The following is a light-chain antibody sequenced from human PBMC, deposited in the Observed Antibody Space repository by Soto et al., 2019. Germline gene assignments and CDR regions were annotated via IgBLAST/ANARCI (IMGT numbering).Light chain of an antibody. V-gene: IGLV2-14*01. J-gene: IGLJ1*01. CDR2: EVT. Sequence: QSALIQPASVSGSPGQSIAISCTGTSSDVGGYNHVSWYQQYPGKVPKLIIYEVTNRPSGVSNRFSGPKSGNTASLTISGLQAEDEADYYCNSFTSSSTSYVFGTGTKVTVL. CDR1: SSDVGGYNH. CDR3: NSFTSSSTSYV.